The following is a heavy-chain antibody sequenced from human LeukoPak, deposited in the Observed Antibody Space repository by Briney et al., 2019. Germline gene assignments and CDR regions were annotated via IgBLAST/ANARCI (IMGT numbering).Heavy chain of an antibody. CDR2: ISYDGSNK. CDR1: GFTFSSYA. Sequence: GGSLRLSCAASGFTFSSYAMHWVRQAPGKGLEWVAVISYDGSNKYYADSVKGRFTISRDNSKNTLYLQMNSLRAEDTAVYYCARDVIVVVPAALSYYYYGMDVWGQGTTVTVSS. V-gene: IGHV3-30-3*01. D-gene: IGHD2-2*01. J-gene: IGHJ6*02. CDR3: ARDVIVVVPAALSYYYYGMDV.